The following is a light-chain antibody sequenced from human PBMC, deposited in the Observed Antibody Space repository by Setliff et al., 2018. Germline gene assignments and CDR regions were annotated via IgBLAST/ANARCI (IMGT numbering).Light chain of an antibody. V-gene: IGLV1-40*01. CDR2: GNN. CDR1: GAGFG. CDR3: QSYAGDLGGYV. J-gene: IGLJ1*01. Sequence: QSALTQPPSVSGAPGQRVSISCTGIGAGFGVHWYQQLPRTAPKLLVSGNNNRPSGVPDRFSGSRSGTSASLVITGLQAEDEADYYCQSYAGDLGGYVFGGGTKVTVL.